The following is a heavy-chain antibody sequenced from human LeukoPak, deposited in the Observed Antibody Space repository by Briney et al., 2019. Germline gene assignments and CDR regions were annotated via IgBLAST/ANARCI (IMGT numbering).Heavy chain of an antibody. CDR2: FYYSGST. CDR3: ARGQGGNYYLNYFDY. CDR1: GGSFSTYY. V-gene: IGHV4-59*12. J-gene: IGHJ4*02. Sequence: PSDTLSLTCTVTGGSFSTYYWSWIRQPPGKGLEWISHFYYSGSTNYNPSLRSRVTISVDTSRNQFSLRLTSVTAADTAVYYCARGQGGNYYLNYFDYWGQGALVTVSS. D-gene: IGHD1-26*01.